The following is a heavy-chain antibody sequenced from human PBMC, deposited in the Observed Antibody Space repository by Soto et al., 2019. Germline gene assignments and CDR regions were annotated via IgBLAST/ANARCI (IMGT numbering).Heavy chain of an antibody. V-gene: IGHV3-13*04. CDR2: IGTGGET. CDR3: ARGSMVRGLYCLDY. D-gene: IGHD3-10*01. Sequence: EVQLVESGGALVQPGGSLRLSCSGSGFIFSTYDMHWVRQVTGKGLEWVSSIGTGGETYYPGSVKGRFTVSRENAKNSLYLQMNSLRAGDTAVYYCARGSMVRGLYCLDYWGHGTPVTVSS. CDR1: GFIFSTYD. J-gene: IGHJ4*01.